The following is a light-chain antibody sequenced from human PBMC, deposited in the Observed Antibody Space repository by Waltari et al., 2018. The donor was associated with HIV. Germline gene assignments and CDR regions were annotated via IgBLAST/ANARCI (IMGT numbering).Light chain of an antibody. J-gene: IGLJ2*01. CDR3: QASDTWTV. V-gene: IGLV3-1*01. Sequence: SYELTQPPSVSVSPGQTASITCSGDNLGDKSVSWYQQRPGQSPVLLIYQDTKRPSGIPERFSGSNSGNTATLTISGAQAMDESDYYCQASDTWTVFGGGTKLTVL. CDR1: NLGDKS. CDR2: QDT.